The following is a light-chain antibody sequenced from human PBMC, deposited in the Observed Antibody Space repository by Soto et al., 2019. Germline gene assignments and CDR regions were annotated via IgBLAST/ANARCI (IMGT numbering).Light chain of an antibody. V-gene: IGLV2-14*03. CDR1: SSDVGGYNY. Sequence: QSVLTQPASVSGSPGQSITVSCTGISSDVGGYNYVSWYQHPGKAPRLMIYDVTNRPSGVSDRFSGSKSGNTASLTISGLQAEDEADYYFSSHRRGSTYVFGPGTTVTV. CDR2: DVT. J-gene: IGLJ1*01. CDR3: SSHRRGSTYV.